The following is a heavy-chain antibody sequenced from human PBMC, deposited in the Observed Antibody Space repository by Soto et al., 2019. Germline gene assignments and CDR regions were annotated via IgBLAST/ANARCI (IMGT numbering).Heavy chain of an antibody. Sequence: QGQLVQSGVEVKKPGASVKVSCSASGNTFTNFGVTWVRQAPGQGLEWMGWINPYTNDPSYAQKVQGRVTMTIDTSTSTAYLDLRSLTSDDTAVYYCARVIPGAEAWFHPWGQGTLVTVSS. CDR2: INPYTNDP. J-gene: IGHJ5*02. CDR1: GNTFTNFG. CDR3: ARVIPGAEAWFHP. D-gene: IGHD2-2*01. V-gene: IGHV1-18*01.